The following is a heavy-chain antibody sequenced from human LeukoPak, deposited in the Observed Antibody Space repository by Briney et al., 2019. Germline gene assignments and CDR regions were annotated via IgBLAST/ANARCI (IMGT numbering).Heavy chain of an antibody. D-gene: IGHD6-19*01. V-gene: IGHV1-18*01. J-gene: IGHJ4*02. CDR1: GYTFTSYG. Sequence: ASVKVSCKASGYTFTSYGISWVRQAPGQGLEWMGWISAYNGNTNYAQKLQGRVTMTTDTSTSTAYMELRSLRSDDTAVYYCARVSRKQWLVLPTYYFDYWGQGTLVTVSS. CDR3: ARVSRKQWLVLPTYYFDY. CDR2: ISAYNGNT.